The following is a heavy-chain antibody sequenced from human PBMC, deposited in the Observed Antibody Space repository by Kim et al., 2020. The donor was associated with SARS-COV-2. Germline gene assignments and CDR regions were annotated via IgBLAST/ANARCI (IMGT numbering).Heavy chain of an antibody. D-gene: IGHD3-22*01. CDR1: GFTFSDYY. Sequence: GGSLRLSCAASGFTFSDYYMTWIRQAPGKGLEWVSYISSSGSTLYYADSVKGRFTISRDNAKNSLYLQVNSLRAEDTAVYYCARDYYDSSGYFISFGMDVWGQGTTVTVSS. V-gene: IGHV3-11*01. CDR2: ISSSGSTL. J-gene: IGHJ6*02. CDR3: ARDYYDSSGYFISFGMDV.